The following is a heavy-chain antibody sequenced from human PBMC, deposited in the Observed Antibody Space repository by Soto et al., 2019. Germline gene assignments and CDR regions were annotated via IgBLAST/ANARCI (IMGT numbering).Heavy chain of an antibody. D-gene: IGHD6-6*01. J-gene: IGHJ5*02. V-gene: IGHV1-3*01. CDR2: INAGNGNT. CDR3: ARDKTGIAARPGWFEP. Sequence: GASLKVSCKASVYTFTSYAMHWVRPAPGQRLEWMGWINAGNGNTKYSQKFQGRVTITRDTSASTAYMELSSLRSEDTAVYYCARDKTGIAARPGWFEPWGQGTLVTVSS. CDR1: VYTFTSYA.